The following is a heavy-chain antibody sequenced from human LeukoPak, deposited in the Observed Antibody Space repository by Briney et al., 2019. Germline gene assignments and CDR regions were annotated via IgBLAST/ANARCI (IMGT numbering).Heavy chain of an antibody. D-gene: IGHD3-3*01. Sequence: GGSLRLSCVASGFTFSSYAMNWVRQAPGKGLEWVSAISDSGDSTYYADSVKGRFTISRDNSRNTLYVQMNSLRAEDTAVYYCAKELSDFWSGYYTGGIDYWGQGTLVTVSS. J-gene: IGHJ4*02. CDR2: ISDSGDST. CDR1: GFTFSSYA. V-gene: IGHV3-23*01. CDR3: AKELSDFWSGYYTGGIDY.